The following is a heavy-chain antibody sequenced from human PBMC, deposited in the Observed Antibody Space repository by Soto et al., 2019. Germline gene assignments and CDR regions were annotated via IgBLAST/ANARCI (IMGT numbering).Heavy chain of an antibody. Sequence: PSETLSLTCAVYGGSFSGYYWSWIRQPPGKGLEWIGEINHSGSTNYNPSLKSRVTISVDTSKNQFSLKLSSVTAADTAVYYCARGRGGWNYGYYYGMDVSGQGTTVTVSS. D-gene: IGHD1-7*01. CDR3: ARGRGGWNYGYYYGMDV. J-gene: IGHJ6*02. CDR1: GGSFSGYY. V-gene: IGHV4-34*01. CDR2: INHSGST.